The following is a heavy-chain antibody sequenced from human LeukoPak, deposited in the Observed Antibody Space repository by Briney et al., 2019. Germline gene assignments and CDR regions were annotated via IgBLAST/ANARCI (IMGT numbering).Heavy chain of an antibody. J-gene: IGHJ6*03. V-gene: IGHV3-74*01. CDR2: IDTDGGT. CDR1: GFTFSSYW. Sequence: GGSLRLSCAASGFTFSSYWMHWVRQAPGKGLVWVSRIDTDGGTSYADSVKGRFTISRDNAKNTLYLQMNSLRAEDTAVYYCATENDAPRGYCSSTSCSDYYMDVWGKGTTVTVSS. CDR3: ATENDAPRGYCSSTSCSDYYMDV. D-gene: IGHD2-2*01.